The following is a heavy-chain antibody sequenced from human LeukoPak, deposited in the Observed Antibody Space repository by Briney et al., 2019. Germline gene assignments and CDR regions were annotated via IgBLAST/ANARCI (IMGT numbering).Heavy chain of an antibody. Sequence: GGSLRLSRAASGFTLSNYWMNWVRQAPGKGLEWVANIKEDGSEKYYVDSVKGRFTISRDNAKNSLYLQMNSLRAEDTAVYHCARGYYYDSSGYYFDHWGQGTLVTVSS. J-gene: IGHJ4*02. D-gene: IGHD3-22*01. V-gene: IGHV3-7*04. CDR1: GFTLSNYW. CDR2: IKEDGSEK. CDR3: ARGYYYDSSGYYFDH.